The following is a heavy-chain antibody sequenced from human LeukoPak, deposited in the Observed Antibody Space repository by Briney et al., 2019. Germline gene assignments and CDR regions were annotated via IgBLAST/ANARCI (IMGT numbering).Heavy chain of an antibody. V-gene: IGHV2-5*02. CDR2: IYWDDDR. CDR3: AHRKNYYDSSVFDN. Sequence: SGPTLVNPTQTPTLTCTFSGFSLNTRGVGVGWIRQPPGRALEWLALIYWDDDRRYSPSLKSRLTITKDTSKNQVVLTITNMDPVDTATYFCAHRKNYYDSSVFDNWGQGTLVTVSS. CDR1: GFSLNTRGVG. D-gene: IGHD3-22*01. J-gene: IGHJ4*02.